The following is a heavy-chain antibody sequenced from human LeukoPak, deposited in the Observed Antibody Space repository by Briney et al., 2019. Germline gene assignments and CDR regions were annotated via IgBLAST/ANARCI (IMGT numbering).Heavy chain of an antibody. J-gene: IGHJ6*03. CDR3: AVGIAARPRDYYYYMDV. Sequence: SVKVSCKASGGTFSSYAISWVRQAPGQGLEWMGGIIPIFGTANYAQKFQGRVTITTDESTSTAYMELSSLRSEDTAVYYCAVGIAARPRDYYYYMDVWGEGTTVTVSS. CDR1: GGTFSSYA. D-gene: IGHD6-6*01. V-gene: IGHV1-69*05. CDR2: IIPIFGTA.